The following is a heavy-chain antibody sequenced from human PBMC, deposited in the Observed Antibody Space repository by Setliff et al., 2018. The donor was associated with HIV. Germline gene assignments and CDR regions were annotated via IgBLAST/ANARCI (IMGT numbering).Heavy chain of an antibody. V-gene: IGHV3-15*01. D-gene: IGHD2-21*01. CDR2: IKKSSDGGKT. Sequence: GGSLRLSCVASRFTFNNAWMNWVRQAPGKGLEWLGRIKKSSDGGKTDDASPVKGRFTISRDDSKNTLYLQMNSLKTEDTGVYFCATDNGPSYSMDIWGQGTTVTVSS. J-gene: IGHJ6*02. CDR1: RFTFNNAW. CDR3: ATDNGPSYSMDI.